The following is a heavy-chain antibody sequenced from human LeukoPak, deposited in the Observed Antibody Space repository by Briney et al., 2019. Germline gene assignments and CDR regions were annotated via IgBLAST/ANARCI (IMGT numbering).Heavy chain of an antibody. Sequence: SQTLSLTCAISGDSVSSNSAAWNWIRQSPSRGLKWLGRTYYRSKRYNDYAVSVKSRITINPDTSKNQFSLQLNSVTPEDTAVYYCARDRSYSSSWYPGGDNWFDPWGQGTLVTVSS. D-gene: IGHD6-13*01. CDR1: GDSVSSNSAA. V-gene: IGHV6-1*01. CDR3: ARDRSYSSSWYPGGDNWFDP. CDR2: TYYRSKRYN. J-gene: IGHJ5*02.